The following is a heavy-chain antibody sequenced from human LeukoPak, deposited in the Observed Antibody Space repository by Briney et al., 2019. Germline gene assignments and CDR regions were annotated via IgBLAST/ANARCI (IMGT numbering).Heavy chain of an antibody. Sequence: GGSLRLSCAASGFTFSTYAMTWVRQAPGRGLEWVSYISSSGSTIYYADSVKGRFTISRDNAKNSLYLQMNSLRAEDTAVYYCARANGYCSGGSCYLHDAFDIWGQGTMVTVSS. V-gene: IGHV3-48*04. D-gene: IGHD2-15*01. J-gene: IGHJ3*02. CDR3: ARANGYCSGGSCYLHDAFDI. CDR2: ISSSGSTI. CDR1: GFTFSTYA.